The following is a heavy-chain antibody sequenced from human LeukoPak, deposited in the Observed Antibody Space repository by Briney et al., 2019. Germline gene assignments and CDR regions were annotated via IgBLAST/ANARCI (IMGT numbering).Heavy chain of an antibody. CDR2: ISAYDGNT. V-gene: IGHV1-18*01. D-gene: IGHD4-17*01. Sequence: ASVKVSCQASGSTFNTYHISWLRQAPGQGLEWMGWISAYDGNTNYAQKLQGSITMTTDTSTSTAYLDLRRMISGDTAVYYCAGETTTVTTSCDYWRQGTLVIVSS. CDR3: AGETTTVTTSCDY. CDR1: GSTFNTYH. J-gene: IGHJ4*02.